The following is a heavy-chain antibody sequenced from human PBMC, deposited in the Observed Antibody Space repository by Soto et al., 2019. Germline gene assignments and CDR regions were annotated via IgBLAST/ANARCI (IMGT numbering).Heavy chain of an antibody. CDR3: ARDRRIAVAAFDI. CDR2: ISSSSSYI. D-gene: IGHD6-19*01. J-gene: IGHJ3*02. Sequence: VGSLRLSCAASGFTFSSYSMNWVRQAPGKGLEWVSSISSSSSYIYYADSVKGRFTISRDNAKNSLYLQMNSLRAEDTAVYYCARDRRIAVAAFDIWGQGTMVTVSS. V-gene: IGHV3-21*01. CDR1: GFTFSSYS.